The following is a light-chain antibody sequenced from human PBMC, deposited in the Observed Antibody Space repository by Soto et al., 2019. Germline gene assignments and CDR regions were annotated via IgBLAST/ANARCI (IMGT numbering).Light chain of an antibody. V-gene: IGKV1-5*03. CDR3: QPYNSYWM. CDR2: KAS. CDR1: QSISSW. J-gene: IGKJ1*01. Sequence: DIQMTQSPSTLSASVGDRVTITCRASQSISSWLAWYQQKPGKAPKLLIYKASSLESGVPSRFSGSGSGTEFTLTISSLQPDDFATYYCQPYNSYWMFGQGTKADIK.